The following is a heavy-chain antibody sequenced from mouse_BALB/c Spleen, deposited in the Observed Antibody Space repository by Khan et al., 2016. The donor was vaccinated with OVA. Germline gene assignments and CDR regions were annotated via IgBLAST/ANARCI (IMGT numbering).Heavy chain of an antibody. J-gene: IGHJ3*01. D-gene: IGHD1-1*01. CDR1: GYTFSSYW. V-gene: IGHV1-9*01. CDR2: ILPGSGRN. CDR3: ARGNYYGSSSWFGY. Sequence: QVQLKESGAELMKPGASVKISCKATGYTFSSYWIEWVKQRPGHGLEWIGEILPGSGRNNYNEKFKGKATFTADTSSNTAYMQLSSMTSVDSAVYYCARGNYYGSSSWFGYWGQGTLVTVSA.